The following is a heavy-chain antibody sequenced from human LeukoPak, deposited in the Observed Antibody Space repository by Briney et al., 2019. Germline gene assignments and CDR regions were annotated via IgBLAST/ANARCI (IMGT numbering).Heavy chain of an antibody. Sequence: GGSLRLSCAASGFTFSSYSMNWVRQAPGKGLEWVSSISSSSNYIYYADSVKGRFTISRDSAKNSLYLQMNSLRAEDTAVYYCARGQSRYYDSSGYYGPDYWGQGTLVTVSS. CDR2: ISSSSNYI. CDR1: GFTFSSYS. V-gene: IGHV3-21*01. CDR3: ARGQSRYYDSSGYYGPDY. J-gene: IGHJ4*02. D-gene: IGHD3-22*01.